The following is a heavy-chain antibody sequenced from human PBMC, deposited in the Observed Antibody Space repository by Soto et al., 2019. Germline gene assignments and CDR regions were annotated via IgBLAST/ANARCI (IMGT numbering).Heavy chain of an antibody. CDR1: GYTFTDYY. D-gene: IGHD3-10*01. CDR2: INPNSGTT. V-gene: IGHV1-2*04. CDR3: ARVPRGVYYGMDV. Sequence: QVQLVQSGAEVKKLGASVKVSCKASGYTFTDYYMHWVRQAPGQRLEWMGWINPNSGTTNYAQKFQGWVPMTRDTSITTVYMEVSRLRSDDTAVYYCARVPRGVYYGMDVWGQGTTVTVSS. J-gene: IGHJ6*02.